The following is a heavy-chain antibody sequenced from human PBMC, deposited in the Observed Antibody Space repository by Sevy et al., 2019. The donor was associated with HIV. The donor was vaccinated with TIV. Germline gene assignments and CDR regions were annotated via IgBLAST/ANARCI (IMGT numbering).Heavy chain of an antibody. J-gene: IGHJ4*02. Sequence: GGSLRLSCAASGFTFSNAWMNWVRQAPGKGLEWVGRIKSKTDGGTTDYAAPVKGRFTISRDDSKNTLYLQMNSLKTEHTAVYYCTTDGYDYVWGSYSTHDYWGQGTLVTVSS. CDR1: GFTFSNAW. D-gene: IGHD3-16*01. V-gene: IGHV3-15*01. CDR2: IKSKTDGGTT. CDR3: TTDGYDYVWGSYSTHDY.